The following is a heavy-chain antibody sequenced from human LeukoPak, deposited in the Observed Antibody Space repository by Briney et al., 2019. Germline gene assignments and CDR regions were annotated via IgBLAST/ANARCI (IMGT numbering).Heavy chain of an antibody. V-gene: IGHV4-31*03. CDR1: GGSISSGNYY. CDR2: IYYSGST. CDR3: ARDHLYGGTSEGAFDI. D-gene: IGHD4-23*01. J-gene: IGHJ3*02. Sequence: SETLSLTCTVSGGSISSGNYYWSWLRQHPGTGLEWIGYIYYSGSTYYNPSLKSRVTISVDTSKNQFSLKLSSVTAADTAVYYCARDHLYGGTSEGAFDIWGQGTMVTVSS.